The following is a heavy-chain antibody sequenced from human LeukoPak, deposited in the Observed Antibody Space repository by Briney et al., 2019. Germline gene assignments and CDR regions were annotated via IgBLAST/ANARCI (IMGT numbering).Heavy chain of an antibody. J-gene: IGHJ4*02. CDR2: INHSGST. D-gene: IGHD3-3*01. Sequence: ETLSLTCAVYGGSFSGYYWSWIRQPPGKGLEWIGEINHSGSTNYNPSLKSRVTISVDTSKNQFSLKLSSVTAADTAVYYCARISDFWSGWIDYWGQGTLVTVSS. CDR3: ARISDFWSGWIDY. V-gene: IGHV4-34*01. CDR1: GGSFSGYY.